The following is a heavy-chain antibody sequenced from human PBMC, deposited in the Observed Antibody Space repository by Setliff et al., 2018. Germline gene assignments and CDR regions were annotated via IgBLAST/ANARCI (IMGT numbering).Heavy chain of an antibody. V-gene: IGHV3-30*02. J-gene: IGHJ4*01. D-gene: IGHD3-22*01. Sequence: PGESLRLSCAASGFAFSTYGIHWVRHTPGKGLEWVAYIRYDGSKKDYADYVRGRFTISRDDSKNTVSLQMNSLRAEDTAVYYCAKEIQPRRGPVYDSSGLAFDYWGQGTLVTVSS. CDR3: AKEIQPRRGPVYDSSGLAFDY. CDR2: IRYDGSKK. CDR1: GFAFSTYG.